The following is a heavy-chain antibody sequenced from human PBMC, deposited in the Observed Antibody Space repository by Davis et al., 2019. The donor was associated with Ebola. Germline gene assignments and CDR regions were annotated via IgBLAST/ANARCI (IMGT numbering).Heavy chain of an antibody. Sequence: GESLKISCAASGFTFSSYSMNWVRQAPGKGLEWVAVISYDGSNKYYADSVKGRFTISRDNSKNTLYLQMNSLRAEDTAVYYCAREMRNYYDSSGYSLDYWGQGTLVTVSS. CDR1: GFTFSSYS. V-gene: IGHV3-30*03. CDR3: AREMRNYYDSSGYSLDY. CDR2: ISYDGSNK. J-gene: IGHJ4*02. D-gene: IGHD3-22*01.